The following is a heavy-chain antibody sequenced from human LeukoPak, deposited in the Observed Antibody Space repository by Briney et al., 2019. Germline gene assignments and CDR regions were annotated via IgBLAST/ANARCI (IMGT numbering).Heavy chain of an antibody. CDR2: IYYSGST. J-gene: IGHJ4*02. CDR1: GGSISSYY. V-gene: IGHV4-59*05. D-gene: IGHD6-13*01. CDR3: ASIAAAGFYFDY. Sequence: SETLSLTCTVSGGSISSYYWSWIRQPPGKGLEWIGSIYYSGSTYYNPSLKSRVTISVDTSKNQFSLKLSSVTAADTAVYYCASIAAAGFYFDYWGQGTLVTVSS.